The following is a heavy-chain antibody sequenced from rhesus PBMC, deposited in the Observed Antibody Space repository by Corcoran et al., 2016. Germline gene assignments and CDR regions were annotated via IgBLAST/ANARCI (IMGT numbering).Heavy chain of an antibody. CDR3: ARDRSYGNSYGLDS. V-gene: IGHV4-80*01. J-gene: IGHJ6*01. D-gene: IGHD4-35*01. CDR2: IVGYSSTT. CDR1: GASISSNW. Sequence: QVQLRESGPGLVKPSETLSLTCPVPGASISSNWWSWIRQPPGKGRVWIGEIVGYSSTTNYNPSLKSRVTVSKDASKNQFFLKLNSVTAADTAVYYCARDRSYGNSYGLDSWGQGVVVTVSS.